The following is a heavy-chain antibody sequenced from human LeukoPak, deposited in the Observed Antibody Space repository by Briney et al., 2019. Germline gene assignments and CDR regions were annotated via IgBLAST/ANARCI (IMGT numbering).Heavy chain of an antibody. CDR2: ISGSGGST. D-gene: IGHD6-19*01. V-gene: IGHV3-23*01. Sequence: GGSLRLSCAASGLSFSSDGMSWVRQAPGKGLEWVSAISGSGGSTYYADSVKGRFTISRDNSKNTLYLQMNSLRAEDTAVYYCAKGAVAGNQKPGGYWGQGTLVTVSS. CDR1: GLSFSSDG. J-gene: IGHJ4*02. CDR3: AKGAVAGNQKPGGY.